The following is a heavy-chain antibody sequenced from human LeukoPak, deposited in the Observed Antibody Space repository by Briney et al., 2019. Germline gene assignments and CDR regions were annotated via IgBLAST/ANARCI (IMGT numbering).Heavy chain of an antibody. D-gene: IGHD2-8*02. J-gene: IGHJ4*02. V-gene: IGHV4-59*01. CDR3: ARVFSGLDY. CDR2: IYYSGST. CDR1: GGSISNYY. Sequence: SETLSLTCTVSGGSISNYYWTWIRQPPGKGLELIGYIYYSGSTNYNPSLKSRVTISVDTSKNQFSLKLTSVTAADTAVYYCARVFSGLDYWGQGTLVTVSS.